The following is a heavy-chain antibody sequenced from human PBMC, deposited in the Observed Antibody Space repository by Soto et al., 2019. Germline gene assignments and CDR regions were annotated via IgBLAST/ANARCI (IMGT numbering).Heavy chain of an antibody. D-gene: IGHD3-10*01. Sequence: QLQLQESGPGLVKPSETLSLTCTVSGGSISSSDYYWGWIRQPPGKGLEWIGSIYYSGSTYYNPPLQSRVTVSVDPSEDPFSLRLSSVAAAATAVYYCARRGAGSGIGYWGQGTLVTVSS. CDR1: GGSISSSDYY. CDR2: IYYSGST. V-gene: IGHV4-39*01. CDR3: ARRGAGSGIGY. J-gene: IGHJ4*02.